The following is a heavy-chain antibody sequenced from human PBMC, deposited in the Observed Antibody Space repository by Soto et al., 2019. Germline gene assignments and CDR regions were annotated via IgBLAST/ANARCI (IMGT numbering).Heavy chain of an antibody. CDR1: GFTFSPYA. D-gene: IGHD3-9*01. J-gene: IGHJ4*02. Sequence: QVQLVESGGGVVQPGRSLRLSCAASGFTFSPYAMHWVRQAPGKGLEWVALISYDGSNEYYADSVKGRFTISRDNSKNTLYLQMNSLRAEDTAVYFCARDIRSGILGSATDYWGQGTLVTVSS. CDR3: ARDIRSGILGSATDY. V-gene: IGHV3-30-3*01. CDR2: ISYDGSNE.